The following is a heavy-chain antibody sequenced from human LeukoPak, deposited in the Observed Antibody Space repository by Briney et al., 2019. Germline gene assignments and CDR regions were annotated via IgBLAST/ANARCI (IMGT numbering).Heavy chain of an antibody. Sequence: GGSLRLSCVASGFTFTSDAMNWVRQAPGKGLEWVSSTVSRGTTQYADSVKGRFTVSRDTSKNTLYLQMNSLRADDTAVHYCAKCSTSAYTTGWCNWIDPWGQGTLVTVSS. CDR2: TVSRGTT. J-gene: IGHJ5*02. V-gene: IGHV3-23*01. CDR3: AKCSTSAYTTGWCNWIDP. D-gene: IGHD6-19*01. CDR1: GFTFTSDA.